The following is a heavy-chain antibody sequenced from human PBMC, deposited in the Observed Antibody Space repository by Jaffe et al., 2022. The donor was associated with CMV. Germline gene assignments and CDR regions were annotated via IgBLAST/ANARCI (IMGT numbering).Heavy chain of an antibody. CDR1: GFTFSSYA. CDR2: ISGSGGST. CDR3: AKRQWLRFLGASQNRGAKTGAVAGIGDYFDY. D-gene: IGHD6-19*01. Sequence: EVQLLESGGGLVQPGGSLRLSCAASGFTFSSYAMSWVRQAPGKGLEWVSAISGSGGSTYYADSVKGRFTISRDNSKNTLYLQMNSLRAEDTAVYYCAKRQWLRFLGASQNRGAKTGAVAGIGDYFDYWGQGTLVTVSS. J-gene: IGHJ4*02. V-gene: IGHV3-23*01.